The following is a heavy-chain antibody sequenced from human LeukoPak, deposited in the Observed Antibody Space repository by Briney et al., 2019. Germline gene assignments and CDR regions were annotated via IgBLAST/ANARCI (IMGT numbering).Heavy chain of an antibody. CDR3: AKVGDVVLMVYADH. CDR1: GFTFSSYA. V-gene: IGHV3-23*01. Sequence: GGSLRLSCVASGFTFSSYAMTWVRQAPGKGLEWVSFISGSGGTPYYADSVKGRFTISRDNAKNTLFLHMNSLRAEDTAVYYCAKVGDVVLMVYADHWGQGTLVTVSS. CDR2: ISGSGGTP. J-gene: IGHJ4*02. D-gene: IGHD2-8*01.